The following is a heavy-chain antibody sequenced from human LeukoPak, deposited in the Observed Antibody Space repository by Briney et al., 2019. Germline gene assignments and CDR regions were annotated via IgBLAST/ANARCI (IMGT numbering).Heavy chain of an antibody. D-gene: IGHD3-3*01. CDR3: ARDILEASWFDP. CDR1: GFTFSSYS. Sequence: GGSLRLSCAASGFTFSSYSMNWVRQAPGKGLEWVSSISSSSSYIYYADSVKGRFTISRDNAKNSLYLQMNSLRAEDTAVYYCARDILEASWFDPWGQGTLVTVSS. J-gene: IGHJ5*02. CDR2: ISSSSSYI. V-gene: IGHV3-21*01.